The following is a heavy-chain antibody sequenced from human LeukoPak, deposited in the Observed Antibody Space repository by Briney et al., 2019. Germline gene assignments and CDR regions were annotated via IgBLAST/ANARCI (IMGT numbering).Heavy chain of an antibody. CDR1: GGSISSVGYY. D-gene: IGHD4-17*01. Sequence: SQTLSLTCTVSGGSISSVGYYWSWIRQHPGTGLEWIGYIYYSGSTNYNPPLKSRVTISVDTSKNQFSLKLSSVTAADTAAYYCARVRTTVTIDYWGQGTLVTVSS. J-gene: IGHJ4*02. CDR2: IYYSGST. V-gene: IGHV4-31*03. CDR3: ARVRTTVTIDY.